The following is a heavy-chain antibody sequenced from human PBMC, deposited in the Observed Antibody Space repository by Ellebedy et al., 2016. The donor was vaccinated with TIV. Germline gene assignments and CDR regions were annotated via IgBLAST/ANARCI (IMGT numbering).Heavy chain of an antibody. CDR3: ASGGAGWPFDN. Sequence: MPGGSLRLSCNVSGEAVNRSYWRWVRQPAGTGLEWIGRVFTSGRTNFNPSLKGRVTMSIDTSRNQVSLKLASVAVADTAIYFCASGGAGWPFDNWGQGMLVTVSS. CDR2: VFTSGRT. V-gene: IGHV4-4*07. CDR1: GEAVNRSY. J-gene: IGHJ4*02. D-gene: IGHD6-19*01.